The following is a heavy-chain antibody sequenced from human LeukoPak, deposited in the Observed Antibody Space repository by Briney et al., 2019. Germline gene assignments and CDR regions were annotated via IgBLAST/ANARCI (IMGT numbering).Heavy chain of an antibody. J-gene: IGHJ6*02. CDR2: IYHSGST. Sequence: SETLSLTCAVSGGSISSSNWWSWVRPPPGKGLWWVGVIYHSGSTNYNPSLKSRVTISVDKSKNQFSLKLSSVTAADTAVYYCARDFRGSAEYYYYYGMDVWGQGTTVTVSS. CDR3: ARDFRGSAEYYYYYGMDV. D-gene: IGHD1-1*01. V-gene: IGHV4-4*02. CDR1: GGSISSSNW.